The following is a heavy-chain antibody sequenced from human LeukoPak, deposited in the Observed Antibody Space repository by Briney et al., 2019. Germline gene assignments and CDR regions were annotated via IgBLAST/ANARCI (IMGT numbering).Heavy chain of an antibody. CDR3: ARVNCSGGSCYFEYFQH. D-gene: IGHD2-15*01. J-gene: IGHJ1*01. Sequence: ASVKVSCKASGYTFTSYGISWVRQAPGQGLEWMGWISAYNGNTNYAQKLQGRVTMTTDTPTSTAYMELRSLRSDDTAVYYCARVNCSGGSCYFEYFQHWGQGTLVTVSS. V-gene: IGHV1-18*01. CDR2: ISAYNGNT. CDR1: GYTFTSYG.